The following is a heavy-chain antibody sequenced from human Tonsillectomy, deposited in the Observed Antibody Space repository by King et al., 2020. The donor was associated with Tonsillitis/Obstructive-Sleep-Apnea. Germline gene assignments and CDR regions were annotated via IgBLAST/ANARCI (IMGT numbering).Heavy chain of an antibody. J-gene: IGHJ4*02. Sequence: TLQESGPTLVKPTQTLTLTCTFSGFSLSTGGVGVGWIRQPPGKALEWLAIIYWDDDKRYSPSLKSRLTITKDTSKNQEVLTMTNMDPVDTATYYCAHSRGHYEYIWGSYRFDYWGQGTLVTVSS. CDR3: AHSRGHYEYIWGSYRFDY. V-gene: IGHV2-5*02. D-gene: IGHD3-16*02. CDR2: IYWDDDK. CDR1: GFSLSTGGVG.